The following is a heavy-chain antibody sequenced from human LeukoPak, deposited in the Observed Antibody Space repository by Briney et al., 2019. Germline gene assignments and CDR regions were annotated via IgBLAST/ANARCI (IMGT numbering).Heavy chain of an antibody. D-gene: IGHD1-14*01. J-gene: IGHJ3*02. CDR2: VSGSGGST. Sequence: PGGSLRLSCAASGFTFSSYAMSWVRQAPGKGLEWVSSVSGSGGSTYYADSVKGRFTISRDNSKSTLFLQMNSLRAEDTAVYYCARALFTHRSFDAFDIWGQGTMVTVSS. CDR3: ARALFTHRSFDAFDI. CDR1: GFTFSSYA. V-gene: IGHV3-23*01.